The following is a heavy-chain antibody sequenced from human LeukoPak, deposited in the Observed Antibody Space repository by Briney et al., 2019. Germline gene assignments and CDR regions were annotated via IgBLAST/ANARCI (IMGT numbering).Heavy chain of an antibody. V-gene: IGHV1-8*01. CDR1: GYTFTSYD. D-gene: IGHD6-13*01. CDR3: ARGIAAAGTSDP. CDR2: MNPNSGNT. Sequence: ASVKVSCKASGYTFTSYDINWVRQATGQGLEWMGWMNPNSGNTGYAQKLQGRVTMTRNTSISTAYMELSSLRSEDTAVYYCARGIAAAGTSDPWGQGTLVTVSS. J-gene: IGHJ5*02.